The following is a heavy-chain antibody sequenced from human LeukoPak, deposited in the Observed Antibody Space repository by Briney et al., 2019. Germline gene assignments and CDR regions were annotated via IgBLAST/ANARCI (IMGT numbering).Heavy chain of an antibody. CDR2: IYYSGST. V-gene: IGHV4-34*01. D-gene: IGHD6-19*01. J-gene: IGHJ6*02. CDR1: GGSFSGYY. CDR3: ARGRYSSGWWGDYGMDV. Sequence: SETLSLTCAVYGGSFSGYYWSWIRQSPGKGLEWIGSIYYSGSTYYNPSLKSRVTISVDTSKNQFSLKLSSVTAADTAVYYCARGRYSSGWWGDYGMDVWGQGTTVTVSS.